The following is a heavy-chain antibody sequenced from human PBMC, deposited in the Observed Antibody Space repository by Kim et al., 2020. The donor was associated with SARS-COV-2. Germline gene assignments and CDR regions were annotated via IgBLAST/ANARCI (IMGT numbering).Heavy chain of an antibody. Sequence: SETLSLTCAVYGGSFSGYYWSWIRQPPGKGLEWIGEINHSGSTNYNPSLKSRVTISVDTSKNQFSLKLSSVTAADTAVYYCARARRIVATIMIYYYYGMDVWGQGTTVTVSS. J-gene: IGHJ6*02. CDR2: INHSGST. CDR3: ARARRIVATIMIYYYYGMDV. D-gene: IGHD5-12*01. V-gene: IGHV4-34*01. CDR1: GGSFSGYY.